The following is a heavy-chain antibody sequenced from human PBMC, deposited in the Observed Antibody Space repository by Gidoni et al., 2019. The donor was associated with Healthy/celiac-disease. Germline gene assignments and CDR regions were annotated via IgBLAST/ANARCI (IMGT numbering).Heavy chain of an antibody. CDR1: GYTFTSYG. Sequence: QVQLVKSGAEVKKHGASVKVSCKAAGYTFTSYGISWVRQDPGQGLEWMGWISASNCNTNYAQNLQGRVTMTTDTSTSTAYMELSSLRSDDTAVYYCARDSRVRGSYALGDYLGQGTLVTVSS. D-gene: IGHD1-26*01. CDR3: ARDSRVRGSYALGDY. V-gene: IGHV1-18*01. J-gene: IGHJ4*02. CDR2: ISASNCNT.